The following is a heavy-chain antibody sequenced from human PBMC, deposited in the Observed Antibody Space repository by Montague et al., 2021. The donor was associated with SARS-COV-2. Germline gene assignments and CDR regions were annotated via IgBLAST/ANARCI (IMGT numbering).Heavy chain of an antibody. CDR2: INSNGGT. CDR3: AGATSVRGAVSWFDP. CDR1: GGSISSHF. J-gene: IGHJ5*02. Sequence: SETLSLTCTVSGGSISSHFWSFIRQPPGKGLEWIGYINSNGGTNDNPSLRSRLTMSVDTSKNQFSLPLRSMTPADTAVYFCAGATSVRGAVSWFDPWGQGILVTVSS. V-gene: IGHV4-59*11. D-gene: IGHD3-10*01.